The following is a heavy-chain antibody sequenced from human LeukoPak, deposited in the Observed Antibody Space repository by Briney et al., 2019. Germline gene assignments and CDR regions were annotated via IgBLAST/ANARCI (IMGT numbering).Heavy chain of an antibody. V-gene: IGHV1-2*06. D-gene: IGHD3-3*01. CDR1: GYTFTSHG. CDR3: ATIFGVVIIGWAHA. Sequence: ASVKVSCKASGYTFTSHGISWVRQAPGQGLEWMGRINPNSGGTNYAQKFQGRVTMTRDTSISTAYMELSRLRSDDTAVYYCATIFGVVIIGWAHAWGQGTLVTVSS. J-gene: IGHJ5*02. CDR2: INPNSGGT.